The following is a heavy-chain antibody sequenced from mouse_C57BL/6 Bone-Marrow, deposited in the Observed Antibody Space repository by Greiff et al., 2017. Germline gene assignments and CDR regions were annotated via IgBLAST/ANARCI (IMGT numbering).Heavy chain of an antibody. Sequence: QVHVKQPGAELVKPGASVKLSCKASGYTFTSYWLPWVKQRPGRGLGWIGRIDPNSGGTKYNEKFKSKATLTVDKPSSTAYMQLSSLTSEDSAVYYCAREGQLRLPGYWGQGTLVTVSA. V-gene: IGHV1-72*01. CDR3: AREGQLRLPGY. CDR1: GYTFTSYW. J-gene: IGHJ3*02. CDR2: IDPNSGGT. D-gene: IGHD3-2*02.